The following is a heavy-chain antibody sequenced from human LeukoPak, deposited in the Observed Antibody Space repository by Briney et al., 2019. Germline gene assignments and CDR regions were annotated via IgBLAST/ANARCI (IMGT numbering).Heavy chain of an antibody. J-gene: IGHJ6*02. V-gene: IGHV3-7*01. CDR1: GFTFSSYW. Sequence: GGSLRLSCAVFGFTFSSYWMSWVRQAPGKGLEWVANIKQDGSEKYYVDSVKGRFTISRDNAKNSLYLQMNSLRAEDTAVYYCAREARSGGSCQNYYYYGMDVWGQGTTVTVSS. CDR3: AREARSGGSCQNYYYYGMDV. D-gene: IGHD2-15*01. CDR2: IKQDGSEK.